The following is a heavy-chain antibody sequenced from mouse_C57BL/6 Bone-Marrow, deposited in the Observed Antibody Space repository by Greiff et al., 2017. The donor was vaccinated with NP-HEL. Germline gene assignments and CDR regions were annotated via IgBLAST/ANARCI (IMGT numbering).Heavy chain of an antibody. V-gene: IGHV1-50*01. CDR3: AREGITTVVATPWYFDV. D-gene: IGHD1-1*01. Sequence: QVQLKEPGAELVKPGASVKLSCKASGYTFTSYWMQWVKQRPGQGLEWIGEIDPSDSYTNYNQKFKGKATLSVDTSSSTAYMQLSSLTSEDSAVYYCAREGITTVVATPWYFDVGGTGTTVTVSS. CDR2: IDPSDSYT. CDR1: GYTFTSYW. J-gene: IGHJ1*03.